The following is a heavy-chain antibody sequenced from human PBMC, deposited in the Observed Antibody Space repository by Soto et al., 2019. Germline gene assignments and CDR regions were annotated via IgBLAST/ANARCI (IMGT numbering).Heavy chain of an antibody. Sequence: QVQLQESGPGLVKPSQTLSLTCTVSGGSISSGDYYWSWIRQPPGKGLEWIGYIYYSGSTYYNPSLKIRVTISVATSKNQFSLRLSSVTAADPAVYYCARERPDGCRLDPWGQGTLVTVSS. J-gene: IGHJ5*02. CDR1: GGSISSGDYY. V-gene: IGHV4-30-4*01. D-gene: IGHD6-19*01. CDR2: IYYSGST. CDR3: ARERPDGCRLDP.